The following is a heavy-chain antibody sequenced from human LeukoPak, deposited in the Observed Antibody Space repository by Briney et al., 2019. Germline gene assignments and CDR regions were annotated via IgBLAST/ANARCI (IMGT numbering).Heavy chain of an antibody. Sequence: GGSLKLSCAASGFTFSDSAMHWVRQASGKGLEWVGRIRLRANSYATAYAASVKGRFTISRDDSKNTAYLQMNSLKTEDTAVYYCTSFPDISGYWVAYWGQGTLVTVSS. J-gene: IGHJ4*02. CDR1: GFTFSDSA. D-gene: IGHD3-22*01. V-gene: IGHV3-73*01. CDR2: IRLRANSYAT. CDR3: TSFPDISGYWVAY.